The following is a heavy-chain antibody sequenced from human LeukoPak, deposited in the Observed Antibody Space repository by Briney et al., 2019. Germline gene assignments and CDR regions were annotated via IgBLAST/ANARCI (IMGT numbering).Heavy chain of an antibody. V-gene: IGHV3-23*01. CDR2: ISGSGGST. J-gene: IGHJ5*02. D-gene: IGHD6-19*01. CDR3: ARVGDSSGWHSNWFDP. CDR1: GFTFSSYA. Sequence: GGSLRLSCAASGFTFSSYAMSWVRQAPGKGLEWVSAISGSGGSTYYADSVKGRFTISRDNSKNTLYLQMNSLRAEDTAVYYCARVGDSSGWHSNWFDPWGQGTLVTVSS.